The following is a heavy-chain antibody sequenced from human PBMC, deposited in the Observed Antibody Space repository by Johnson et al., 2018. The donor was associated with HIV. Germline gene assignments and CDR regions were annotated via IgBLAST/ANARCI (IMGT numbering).Heavy chain of an antibody. CDR1: GFTFSGSA. J-gene: IGHJ3*02. V-gene: IGHV3-73*01. CDR3: STGFSSWAFDI. CDR2: IRSKANSYAT. Sequence: VQLVESGGGLVQPGGSLKLACAASGFTFSGSALHWVRQASGKGLEWVGHIRSKANSYATAYAASVKGRFTISRDDSKNTAYLQMNSLKTEDTAVYYCSTGFSSWAFDIWGQGTMVTVSS. D-gene: IGHD6-13*01.